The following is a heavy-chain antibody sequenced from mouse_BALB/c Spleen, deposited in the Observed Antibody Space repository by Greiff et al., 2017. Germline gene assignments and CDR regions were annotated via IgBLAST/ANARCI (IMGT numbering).Heavy chain of an antibody. CDR1: GFTFSSYT. D-gene: IGHD2-4*01. V-gene: IGHV5-6-4*01. CDR3: TRGEATMITTGRDYYAMDY. Sequence: EVMLVESGGGLVKPGGSLKLSCAASGFTFSSYTMSWVRQTPEKRLEWVATISSGGSYTYYPDSVKGRFTISRDNAKNTLYLQMSSLKSEDTAMYYCTRGEATMITTGRDYYAMDYWGQGTSVTVSS. J-gene: IGHJ4*01. CDR2: ISSGGSYT.